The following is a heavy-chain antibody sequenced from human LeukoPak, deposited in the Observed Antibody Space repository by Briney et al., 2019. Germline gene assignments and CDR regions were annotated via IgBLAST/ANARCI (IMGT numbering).Heavy chain of an antibody. J-gene: IGHJ4*02. CDR1: GFTFSNFA. D-gene: IGHD1-7*01. CDR2: ISYDGSNK. CDR3: ARGGIPVDNWNLNGRYYFDY. Sequence: GGSLRLSCAASGFTFSNFAMHWVRQAPGKGLEWVAIISYDGSNKYYADSVKGRFTISRDNSKNTLYLQMNSLRAEDTAVYYCARGGIPVDNWNLNGRYYFDYWGQGTLVTVSS. V-gene: IGHV3-30-3*01.